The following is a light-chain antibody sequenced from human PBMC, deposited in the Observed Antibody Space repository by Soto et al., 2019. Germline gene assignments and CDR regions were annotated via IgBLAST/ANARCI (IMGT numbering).Light chain of an antibody. Sequence: DIHMTQSPSSLSASVGDRVTITCRASQTMSIFLNWYQQKPGKAPKLLIYGASTLQGGVPSRFSGSGSGTDFTLTISRLQPEDFATYYCQRSYGSPPWTFGQGTKVEIK. CDR3: QRSYGSPPWT. CDR2: GAS. V-gene: IGKV1-39*01. CDR1: QTMSIF. J-gene: IGKJ1*01.